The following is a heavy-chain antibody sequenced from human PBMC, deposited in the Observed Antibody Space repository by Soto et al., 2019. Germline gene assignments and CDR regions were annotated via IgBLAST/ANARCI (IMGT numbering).Heavy chain of an antibody. J-gene: IGHJ3*02. CDR1: GGSISSGDCY. CDR2: IYYSGST. CDR3: ARVWGGAFDI. V-gene: IGHV4-61*08. D-gene: IGHD3-10*01. Sequence: PSETLSLTCTVSGGSISSGDCYWSWIRQPPGKGLEWIGYIYYSGSTNYNPSLKSRVTISVDTSKNQFSLKLSSVTAADTAVYYCARVWGGAFDIWGQGTMVTVSS.